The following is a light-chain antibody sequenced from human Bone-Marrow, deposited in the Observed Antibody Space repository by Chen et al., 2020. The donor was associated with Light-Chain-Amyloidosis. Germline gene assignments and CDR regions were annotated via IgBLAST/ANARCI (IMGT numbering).Light chain of an antibody. CDR1: RPISFF. V-gene: IGKV1-27*01. Sequence: IQMTQSPSSLSASVGDRVSLTCRASRPISFFLAWYQQKPGRLPRLLIYAARTLQSGVPSRFSGSTSGTDFTLTISSLQPEDVATYDCQNYYSAPFTFGPGTKVDIK. CDR2: AAR. CDR3: QNYYSAPFT. J-gene: IGKJ3*01.